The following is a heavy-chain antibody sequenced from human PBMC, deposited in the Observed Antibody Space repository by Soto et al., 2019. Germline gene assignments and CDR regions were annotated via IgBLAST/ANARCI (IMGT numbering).Heavy chain of an antibody. V-gene: IGHV3-23*01. CDR3: AKLTVLRYFDWLSGDFDY. D-gene: IGHD3-9*01. CDR2: ISGSGGST. CDR1: GFTFSNYA. Sequence: EVQLLESGGGLVQPGGSLRLSCAASGFTFSNYAMNWVRQAPGKGLEWVSAISGSGGSTYYADSVKGRFTISRDNSKNTLYLQMNSLRAEDTAVYYCAKLTVLRYFDWLSGDFDYWGQGTLVTVSS. J-gene: IGHJ4*02.